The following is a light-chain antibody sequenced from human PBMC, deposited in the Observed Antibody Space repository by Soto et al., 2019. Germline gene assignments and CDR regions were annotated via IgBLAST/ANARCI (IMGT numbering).Light chain of an antibody. Sequence: EIVLTQSPGTLSLSPGERATLSCRASQSVSSSYLAWYQQKPGQAPRLLIYGASSRATGIPDRFSSSGSGTDFTLTISRLEPEDFAVYYCQQYGISRFTFGPGTKVDIK. J-gene: IGKJ3*01. CDR1: QSVSSSY. V-gene: IGKV3-20*01. CDR2: GAS. CDR3: QQYGISRFT.